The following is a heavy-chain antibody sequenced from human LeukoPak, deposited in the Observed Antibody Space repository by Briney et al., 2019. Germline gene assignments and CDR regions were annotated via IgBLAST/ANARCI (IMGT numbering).Heavy chain of an antibody. V-gene: IGHV4-34*01. CDR1: GGSFSGYY. J-gene: IGHJ3*02. Sequence: SETLSLTCAVYGGSFSGYYWSWIRQPPGKGLEWIGEINHSGSTSYNPSLKSRVTISVDTSKNQFSLKLSSVTAADTAVYYCARGVFYYGSGSYRAFDIWGQGTMVTVSS. CDR2: INHSGST. CDR3: ARGVFYYGSGSYRAFDI. D-gene: IGHD3-10*01.